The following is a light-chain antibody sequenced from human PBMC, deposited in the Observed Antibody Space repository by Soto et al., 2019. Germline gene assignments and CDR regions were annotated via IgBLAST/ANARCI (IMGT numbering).Light chain of an antibody. CDR2: GAS. V-gene: IGKV3D-20*02. J-gene: IGKJ1*01. Sequence: IVLTQSPDTLSLSPGERATLSCRASQSVTSIYLAWYQQKPGQAPRLLIYGASSRASGIPDRFSGSGSGTDFTLTISNLEPEDFAVYYCQQRSDWPWTFGQGTKVDI. CDR3: QQRSDWPWT. CDR1: QSVTSIY.